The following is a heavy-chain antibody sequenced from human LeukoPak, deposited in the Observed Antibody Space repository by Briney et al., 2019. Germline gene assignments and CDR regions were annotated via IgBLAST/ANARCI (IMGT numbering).Heavy chain of an antibody. CDR1: GVSFSGYY. CDR3: ARRELGGLYYYGSGTYRY. D-gene: IGHD3-10*01. V-gene: IGHV4-34*01. Sequence: PSETLSLTCAVSGVSFSGYYWSWIRQPPGKGLEWIGEINYGGSTNYNPSLKSRVAISIDTSKNQFSLNLSSVTAADTAVYYCARRELGGLYYYGSGTYRYWGQGTLVTVSS. J-gene: IGHJ4*02. CDR2: INYGGST.